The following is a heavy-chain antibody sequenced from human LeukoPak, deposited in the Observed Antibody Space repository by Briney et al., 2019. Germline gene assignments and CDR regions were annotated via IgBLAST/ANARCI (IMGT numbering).Heavy chain of an antibody. J-gene: IGHJ4*02. CDR3: AQSGIAAARDY. V-gene: IGHV1-69*06. CDR2: IIPIFGTA. Sequence: SVKVSCKASGGTFSSYAISWVRQAPGQGLEWMGRIIPIFGTANYAQKSQGRVTITADKSTSTAYMELSSLRSEDTAVYYCAQSGIAAARDYWGQGTLVTVSS. CDR1: GGTFSSYA. D-gene: IGHD6-13*01.